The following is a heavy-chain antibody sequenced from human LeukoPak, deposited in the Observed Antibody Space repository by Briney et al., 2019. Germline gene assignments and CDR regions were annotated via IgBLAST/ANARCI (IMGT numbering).Heavy chain of an antibody. J-gene: IGHJ4*02. V-gene: IGHV3-23*01. CDR3: AKDRGLGITMVRGVTSSXYXDY. Sequence: PGGSLRLSCAASGFTFSSYAMSWVRQAPGKGLEWVSAISGSGGSTYYADSVKGRFTISRDNSKNTLYLQMNSLRAEDTAVYYCAKDRGLGITMVRGVTSSXYXDYWGQGTLVTVSS. CDR1: GFTFSSYA. D-gene: IGHD3-10*01. CDR2: ISGSGGST.